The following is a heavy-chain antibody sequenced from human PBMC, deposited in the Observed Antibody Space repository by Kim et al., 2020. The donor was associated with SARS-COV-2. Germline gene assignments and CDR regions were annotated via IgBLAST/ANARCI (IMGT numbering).Heavy chain of an antibody. J-gene: IGHJ6*02. Sequence: GGSLRLSCAASGFTFSSYWMSWVRQAPGKGLEWVANIKQDGSEKYYVDSVKGRFTISRDNAKNSLYLQMNSLRAEDTAVYYCARDSPEWFLYYYYYGMDVWGQGTTVTVSS. CDR2: IKQDGSEK. CDR1: GFTFSSYW. D-gene: IGHD3-3*01. V-gene: IGHV3-7*03. CDR3: ARDSPEWFLYYYYYGMDV.